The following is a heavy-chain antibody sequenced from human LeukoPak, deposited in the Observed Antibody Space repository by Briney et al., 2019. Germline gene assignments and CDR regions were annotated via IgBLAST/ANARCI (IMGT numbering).Heavy chain of an antibody. J-gene: IGHJ4*02. Sequence: SETLSLTCAVSGYSISSGYYWGWIRQPPGKGLEWIGSIYHSGSTYYNPSLKSRVTISVDTSKNQFSLKLSAVTAADTAVYYCARLGVVPAAISIDYWGQGTLVTVSS. CDR2: IYHSGST. CDR3: ARLGVVPAAISIDY. D-gene: IGHD2-2*02. CDR1: GYSISSGYY. V-gene: IGHV4-38-2*01.